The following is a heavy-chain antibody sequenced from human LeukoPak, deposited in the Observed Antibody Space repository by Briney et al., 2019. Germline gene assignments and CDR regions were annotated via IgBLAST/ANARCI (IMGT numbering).Heavy chain of an antibody. CDR2: INHSGST. CDR1: GGSFSGYY. V-gene: IGHV4-34*01. CDR3: ARHNTGRDGYQD. Sequence: SETLSLTCAVYGGSFSGYYWSWIRQPPGKGLEWIGEINHSGSTNYNPSLKSRVTISVDTSKNQFSLKLSSVTAADTAVYYCARHNTGRDGYQDWGQGTLVTVSS. D-gene: IGHD5-24*01. J-gene: IGHJ4*02.